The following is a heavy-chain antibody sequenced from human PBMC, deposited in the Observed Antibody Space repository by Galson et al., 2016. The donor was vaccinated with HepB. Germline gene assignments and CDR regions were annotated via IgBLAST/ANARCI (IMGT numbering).Heavy chain of an antibody. D-gene: IGHD1-26*01. V-gene: IGHV1-69*06. J-gene: IGHJ5*02. Sequence: SVKVSCKASGGTFSSNALSWVRQAPGQGFEWMGGIIPLLGTAIYAQKFQGRVTMTEDTSTDTVYMELSSLRSEDTAVYYCATVGASGYNWFDPWGQGTLVTVSS. CDR3: ATVGASGYNWFDP. CDR2: IIPLLGTA. CDR1: GGTFSSNA.